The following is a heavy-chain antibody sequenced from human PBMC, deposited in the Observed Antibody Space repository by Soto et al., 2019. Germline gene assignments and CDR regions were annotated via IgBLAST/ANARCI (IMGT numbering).Heavy chain of an antibody. J-gene: IGHJ3*02. CDR3: ARQYSYGYFSAFDI. V-gene: IGHV3-53*01. Sequence: GGSLRLSCAASGFTVSSNYMSWVRQAPGKGLEWVSVIYSGGSTYYADSVKGRFTISRDNSKNTLYLQMNSLRAEDTAVYYCARQYSYGYFSAFDIWGQGTMVTVSS. D-gene: IGHD5-18*01. CDR1: GFTVSSNY. CDR2: IYSGGST.